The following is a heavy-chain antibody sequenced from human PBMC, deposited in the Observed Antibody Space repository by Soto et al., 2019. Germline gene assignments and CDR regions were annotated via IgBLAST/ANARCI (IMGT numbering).Heavy chain of an antibody. V-gene: IGHV1-3*05. J-gene: IGHJ4*02. D-gene: IGHD3-22*01. Sequence: QVQVVQSGAEEKKPGASVKVSCKASGYTFTNYAMHWVRQAPGQRLEWIGWINDGNGNTKYSQKSQGRNTITRDTSASTAYMELSSLRSEDTAVYYCAGAPITMIRVVSYYFDYWGQGTLVTVSS. CDR1: GYTFTNYA. CDR2: INDGNGNT. CDR3: AGAPITMIRVVSYYFDY.